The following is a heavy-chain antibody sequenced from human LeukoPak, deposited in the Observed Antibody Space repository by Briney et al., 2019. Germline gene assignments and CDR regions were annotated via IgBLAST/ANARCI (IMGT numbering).Heavy chain of an antibody. Sequence: GSLRLSCAASGFTFSSYGMHWVRQAPGKGLEWVAVISYDGSNKYYADSVKGRFTISRDNSKNTLYLQMNSLRAEDTAVYYCAKDQLQLWSWIDYWGQGTLVTVSS. D-gene: IGHD5-18*01. V-gene: IGHV3-30*18. J-gene: IGHJ4*02. CDR1: GFTFSSYG. CDR2: ISYDGSNK. CDR3: AKDQLQLWSWIDY.